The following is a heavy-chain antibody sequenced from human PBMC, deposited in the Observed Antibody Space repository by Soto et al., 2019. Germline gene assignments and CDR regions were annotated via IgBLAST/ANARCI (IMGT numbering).Heavy chain of an antibody. CDR3: APQLDYYDSSGYRSPFDP. Sequence: GPTLVNPTQTLTLTCTFSGFSLSTSGVGVGWIRQPPGKALEWLALIYWNDDKRYSPSLKSRLTITKDTSKNQVVLTMTNMDPVDTATYYCAPQLDYYDSSGYRSPFDPWGQGTLVTVSS. D-gene: IGHD3-22*01. CDR2: IYWNDDK. V-gene: IGHV2-5*01. CDR1: GFSLSTSGVG. J-gene: IGHJ5*02.